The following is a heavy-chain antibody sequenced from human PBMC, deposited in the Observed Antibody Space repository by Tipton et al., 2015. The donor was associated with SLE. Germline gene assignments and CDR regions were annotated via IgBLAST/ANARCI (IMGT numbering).Heavy chain of an antibody. CDR2: INQDGNEK. J-gene: IGHJ4*02. CDR3: ASASRGRTGHGGY. V-gene: IGHV3-7*01. D-gene: IGHD2-2*01. Sequence: SLRLSCVVSGFTFSRYWMSWVRQAPGKGLEWVAIINQDGNEKFYVDSVKGRFTISRDNAKNSLYLQMNSLRAEDTAVYYCASASRGRTGHGGYWGQGTLVTVSS. CDR1: GFTFSRYW.